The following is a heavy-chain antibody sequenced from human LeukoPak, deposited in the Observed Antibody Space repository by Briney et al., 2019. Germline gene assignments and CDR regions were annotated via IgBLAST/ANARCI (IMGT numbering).Heavy chain of an antibody. CDR3: ASGGNSWNNWFDP. V-gene: IGHV4-4*07. CDR2: IYTSGSA. D-gene: IGHD6-13*01. Sequence: SETLSLTCTVSGASISSYYWNWIRQPAGKGLEWVGRIYTSGSAAYNPSLKSRVSIVLDKSKNQFSLNLISATAADMAVYYCASGGNSWNNWFDPWGQGTLVTVSS. J-gene: IGHJ5*02. CDR1: GASISSYY.